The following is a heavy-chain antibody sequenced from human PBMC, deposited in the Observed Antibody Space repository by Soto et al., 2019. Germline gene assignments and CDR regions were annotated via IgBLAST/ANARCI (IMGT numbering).Heavy chain of an antibody. CDR3: AKDPTDERLVITPLQP. CDR1: GFTFSTYA. V-gene: IGHV3-23*01. Sequence: EVQLLESGGGSVQPGGSLRLSCVASGFTFSTYAMSWVLQAPGKGLEWVSSISGSGVRTYDADFVKGRFTVSRDNSRNTLYLQMNNLRAEDTALYYCAKDPTDERLVITPLQPWGQGTLVTVSS. CDR2: ISGSGVRT. J-gene: IGHJ4*01. D-gene: IGHD3-9*01.